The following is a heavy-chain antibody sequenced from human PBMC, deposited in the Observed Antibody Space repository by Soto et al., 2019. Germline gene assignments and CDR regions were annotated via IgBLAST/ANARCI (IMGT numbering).Heavy chain of an antibody. J-gene: IGHJ6*02. CDR1: GFTFSSYS. Sequence: PGGSLRLSCAASGFTFSSYSMNWVRQAPGKGLEWVSSISSSSSYIYYADSVKGRFTISRDNAKNSLYLQMNSLRAEDTAVYYCARDQATVTTFDYYYYGMDVWGQGTTVTVSS. CDR2: ISSSSSYI. V-gene: IGHV3-21*01. CDR3: ARDQATVTTFDYYYYGMDV. D-gene: IGHD4-17*01.